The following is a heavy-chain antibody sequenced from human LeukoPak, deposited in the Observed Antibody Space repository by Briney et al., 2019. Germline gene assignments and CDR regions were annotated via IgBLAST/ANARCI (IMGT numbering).Heavy chain of an antibody. CDR2: IYTSGST. J-gene: IGHJ4*02. D-gene: IGHD2-15*01. CDR3: ARGFGVVVAAIDY. V-gene: IGHV4-61*02. CDR1: GGSISSGSYN. Sequence: SQTLSLTCTVSGGSISSGSYNSSWIRQPAGKGLEWIGRIYTSGSTNYNPSLKSRVTISVDTSKNQFSLMLSSVTAADTAVYYCARGFGVVVAAIDYWGQGTLVTVSS.